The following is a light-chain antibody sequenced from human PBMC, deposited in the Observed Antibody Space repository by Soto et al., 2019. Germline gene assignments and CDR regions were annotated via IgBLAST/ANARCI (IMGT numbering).Light chain of an antibody. V-gene: IGLV2-8*01. J-gene: IGLJ1*01. CDR1: SSAVAGYNY. CDR3: SSFTSRFTFV. CDR2: EVT. Sequence: QSALTQPPSASGSPGQSVTISCTGTSSAVAGYNYVSWYQQHPGKAPKLMISEVTNRPSGVSDRFSGSKSGNTASLTISGLQAEDEADYYCSSFTSRFTFVFGTGTKVTVL.